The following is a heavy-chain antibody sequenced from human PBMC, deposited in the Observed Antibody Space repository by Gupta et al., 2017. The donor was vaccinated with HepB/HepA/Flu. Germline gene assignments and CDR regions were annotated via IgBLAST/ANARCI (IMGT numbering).Heavy chain of an antibody. CDR1: GGSISNYY. Sequence: QVQLQESGPGLVKPSVTLSLTCTVSGGSISNYYWSWIRQPPGKGLEWIGYIYYTGSTTYNPSLRSRVTISVDTSKNQFSLKLSSVTAADTAVYYCARPQWLDHAFDIWGQGTMVTVSS. CDR2: IYYTGST. CDR3: ARPQWLDHAFDI. V-gene: IGHV4-59*01. D-gene: IGHD6-19*01. J-gene: IGHJ3*02.